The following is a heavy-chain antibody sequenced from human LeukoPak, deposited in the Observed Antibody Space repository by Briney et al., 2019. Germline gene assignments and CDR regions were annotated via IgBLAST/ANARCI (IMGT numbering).Heavy chain of an antibody. V-gene: IGHV1-46*01. D-gene: IGHD6-19*01. Sequence: ASVKVSCKAAGYNFISYYVHWVRQAPGQGLEWMGIINPSGGTTSYAQKFQGRVTMTRDTSTSTVYMELSSLRSEDTAVYYCARDPIAEAGRGFAHWGQGTLVTVSS. CDR2: INPSGGTT. J-gene: IGHJ4*02. CDR3: ARDPIAEAGRGFAH. CDR1: GYNFISYY.